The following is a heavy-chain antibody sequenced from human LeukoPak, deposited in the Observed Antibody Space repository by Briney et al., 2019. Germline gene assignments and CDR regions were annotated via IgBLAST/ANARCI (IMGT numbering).Heavy chain of an antibody. D-gene: IGHD6-6*01. CDR1: GGTFSSYA. Sequence: ASVKVSCKASGGTFSSYAISWVRQAPGQGVEWMGGIIPIFGTANYAQKFQGRVTITTDESTSTAYMELSSLRSEDTAVYYCARSLPPSSYSAFDIWGQGTMVTVSS. V-gene: IGHV1-69*05. CDR2: IIPIFGTA. J-gene: IGHJ3*02. CDR3: ARSLPPSSYSAFDI.